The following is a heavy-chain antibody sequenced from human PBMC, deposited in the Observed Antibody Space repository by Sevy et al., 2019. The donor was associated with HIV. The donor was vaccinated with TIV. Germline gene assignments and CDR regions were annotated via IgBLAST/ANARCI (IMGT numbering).Heavy chain of an antibody. J-gene: IGHJ4*02. CDR1: GFTFSSYA. CDR3: AKRCSSSFDY. Sequence: GGSLRLSCAASGFTFSSYAMSWVRQAPGKGLEWVSVISGSGGSTYYADSVKGRFTISRDNTKNTLYLQMNSLRAEDTAVYYCAKRCSSSFDYWGQGTLVTVSS. CDR2: ISGSGGST. D-gene: IGHD6-13*01. V-gene: IGHV3-23*01.